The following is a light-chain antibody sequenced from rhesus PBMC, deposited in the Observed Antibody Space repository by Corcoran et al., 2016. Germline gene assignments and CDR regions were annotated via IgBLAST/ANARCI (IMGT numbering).Light chain of an antibody. CDR1: QSVSSS. CDR3: QKYSSSPYS. J-gene: IGKJ2*01. V-gene: IGKV3-53*02. Sequence: QVILTQSPATLSLSPGERATLSCRASQSVSSSLAWYQKKPGQAPRLLIYGASRRAPGIPERFSGSGSGTVFTLTISSLEPEDFAVYYCQKYSSSPYSFGQGTKVEIK. CDR2: GAS.